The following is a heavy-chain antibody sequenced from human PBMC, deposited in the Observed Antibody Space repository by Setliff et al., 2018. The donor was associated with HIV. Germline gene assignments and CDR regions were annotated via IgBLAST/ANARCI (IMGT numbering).Heavy chain of an antibody. CDR2: INTNTGNP. Sequence: ASVKVSCKASGYTFSNYGVNWVRQAPGQGLEWMGWINTNTGNPTYAQDFTGRFVFSLDTSVSTAYLQISSLKAEDTAVYYCARDHDYGDLSRNWFYMDVWGKGTTVTVS. CDR3: ARDHDYGDLSRNWFYMDV. CDR1: GYTFSNYG. V-gene: IGHV7-4-1*02. J-gene: IGHJ6*03. D-gene: IGHD4-17*01.